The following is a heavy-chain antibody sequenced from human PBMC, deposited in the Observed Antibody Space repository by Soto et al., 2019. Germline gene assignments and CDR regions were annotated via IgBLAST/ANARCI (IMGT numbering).Heavy chain of an antibody. J-gene: IGHJ5*02. D-gene: IGHD3-9*01. CDR3: ARALTYDILTGYAYNWFDP. CDR1: GGSISSYY. Sequence: SETLSLTCTVSGGSISSYYWSWVRQPAGKGLEWIGRIYTSGSTNYNPSLKSRVTMSVDTSKNQFSLKLSSVTAADTAVYYCARALTYDILTGYAYNWFDPWGQGTLVTAPQ. CDR2: IYTSGST. V-gene: IGHV4-4*07.